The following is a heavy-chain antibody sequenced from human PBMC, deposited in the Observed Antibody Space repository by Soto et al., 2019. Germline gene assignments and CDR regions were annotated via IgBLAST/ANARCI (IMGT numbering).Heavy chain of an antibody. CDR1: GGSIGSGAYS. J-gene: IGHJ6*02. D-gene: IGHD4-4*01. CDR2: IHHRGPT. Sequence: QVQLQESGPGLVKPSQTLSLTCSVSGGSIGSGAYSWSWIRQFPGKGLEWIGYIHHRGPTRYNAALKSRLARSLDTSKNQFSLKLSSVTAADTALYYCARSNYADGYYYGMDVWGQGTTVSVS. CDR3: ARSNYADGYYYGMDV. V-gene: IGHV4-31*03.